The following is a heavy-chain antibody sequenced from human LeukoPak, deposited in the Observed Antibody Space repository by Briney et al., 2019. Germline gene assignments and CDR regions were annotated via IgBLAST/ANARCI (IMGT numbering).Heavy chain of an antibody. Sequence: GGSLRLSCAASGFTFRSDWMAWVRQAPGKGLEWVAKIKEDESAKHEADSVKGRFTISRDNAQNSVYLQMSSLRGEDTAVYYCARDVGGSLDYWGQGTLVTVSS. D-gene: IGHD1-26*01. CDR1: GFTFRSDW. V-gene: IGHV3-7*03. CDR3: ARDVGGSLDY. J-gene: IGHJ4*02. CDR2: IKEDESAK.